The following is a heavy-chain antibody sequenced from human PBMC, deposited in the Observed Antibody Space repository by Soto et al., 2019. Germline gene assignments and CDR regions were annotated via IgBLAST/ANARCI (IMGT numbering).Heavy chain of an antibody. V-gene: IGHV4-39*01. J-gene: IGHJ4*02. CDR3: ARHRGRWGSGWYYFDY. CDR1: GGSISSSSYY. CDR2: IYYSGST. D-gene: IGHD6-19*01. Sequence: QLQLQESGPGLVKPSETLSLTCTVSGGSISSSSYYWGWIRQPPGKGLEWIGSIYYSGSTYYNPSLKSRFTISVDTSKYRFSLKLSSVTAADTAVYYCARHRGRWGSGWYYFDYWGQGTLGTVSS.